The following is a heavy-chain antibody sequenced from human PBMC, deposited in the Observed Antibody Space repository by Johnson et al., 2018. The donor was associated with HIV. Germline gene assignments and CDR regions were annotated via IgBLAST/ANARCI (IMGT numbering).Heavy chain of an antibody. CDR2: ISYDGSNK. J-gene: IGHJ3*01. CDR3: ATGRASV. Sequence: QVQLVESGGGVVQPGRSLRLSCAASGFTFSSYAMHWVRQAPGKGLEWVAVISYDGSNKYYADSVKGRFTISRDNSKNTLYLQMNSLRAEDTAGYYCATGRASVWGQGTMVTVSS. CDR1: GFTFSSYA. V-gene: IGHV3-30*04.